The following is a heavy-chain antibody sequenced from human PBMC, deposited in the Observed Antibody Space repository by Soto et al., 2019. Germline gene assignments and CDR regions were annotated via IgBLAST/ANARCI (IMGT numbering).Heavy chain of an antibody. V-gene: IGHV1-24*01. CDR1: GYTLTELA. J-gene: IGHJ6*02. CDR3: ATGGVAAAGPNLYYYYGMDV. CDR2: FDPEDGET. D-gene: IGHD6-13*01. Sequence: ASVKVSCKVSGYTLTELAMHWVRHAPGKGLEWMGGFDPEDGETIYAQKFQGRVTMTEDTSTDTAYMELSSLRSEDTAVYYCATGGVAAAGPNLYYYYGMDVWGQGTTVTVSS.